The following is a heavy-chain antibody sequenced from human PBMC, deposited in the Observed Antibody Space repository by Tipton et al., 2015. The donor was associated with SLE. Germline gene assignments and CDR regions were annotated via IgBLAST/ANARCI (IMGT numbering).Heavy chain of an antibody. V-gene: IGHV3-74*01. CDR2: IYTDGSRT. CDR1: GFTFSSYW. Sequence: SLRLSCAASGFTFSSYWMHWVRQAPGKGLVWVSRIYTDGSRTHYADSVRGRFTTSRDNAKNTLYLQMNSLRAEDTAAYYCARGESSGYYVDYWGHGTLVTVSS. CDR3: ARGESSGYYVDY. J-gene: IGHJ4*01. D-gene: IGHD3-22*01.